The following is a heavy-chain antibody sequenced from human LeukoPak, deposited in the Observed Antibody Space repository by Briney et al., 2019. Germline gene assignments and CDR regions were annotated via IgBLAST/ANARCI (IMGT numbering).Heavy chain of an antibody. CDR1: GYTFTSYY. J-gene: IGHJ6*02. CDR2: INPSGGST. Sequence: ASVKVSCKASGYTFTSYYMHWVRQAPGQGLEWMGLINPSGGSTSYAQKFQGRVTMTRDTSTSTVYMELSSLRSEDTAVYYCASAGDGASYYYYGMDVWGQGTTVTVSS. V-gene: IGHV1-46*01. D-gene: IGHD3-10*01. CDR3: ASAGDGASYYYYGMDV.